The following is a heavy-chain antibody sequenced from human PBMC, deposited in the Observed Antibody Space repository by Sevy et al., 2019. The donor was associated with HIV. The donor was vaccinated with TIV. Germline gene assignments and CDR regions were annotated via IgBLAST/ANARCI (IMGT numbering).Heavy chain of an antibody. V-gene: IGHV1-69*13. CDR3: ARDYGSWSYSIMGGY. J-gene: IGHJ4*02. D-gene: IGHD3-10*01. Sequence: ASVKVSCKTSGDTFVSYTITWVRQAPGQGLEWLGGIIPIFGTPSYPQKFQGRLTFTADESASTAYMELSSLRSEDTAVYYCARDYGSWSYSIMGGYWGQGTLVTVSS. CDR2: IIPIFGTP. CDR1: GDTFVSYT.